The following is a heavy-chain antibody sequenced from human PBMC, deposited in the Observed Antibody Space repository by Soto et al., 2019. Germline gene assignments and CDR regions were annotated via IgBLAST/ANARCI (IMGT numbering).Heavy chain of an antibody. CDR2: IYYSGST. V-gene: IGHV4-59*01. J-gene: IGHJ2*01. CDR1: GGSISSYY. D-gene: IGHD3-22*01. CDR3: ARVARSGSSGYPTNKYWYFDL. Sequence: PSETLSLTCTVSGGSISSYYWSWIRQPPGKGLEWIGYIYYSGSTNYNPSLKSRVTISVDTSKNQFSLKLSSVTAADTAVYYCARVARSGSSGYPTNKYWYFDLWGRGTLVTVSS.